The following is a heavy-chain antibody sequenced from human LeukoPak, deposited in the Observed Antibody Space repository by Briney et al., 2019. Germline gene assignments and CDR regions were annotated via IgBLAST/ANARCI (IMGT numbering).Heavy chain of an antibody. Sequence: WASVKVSCKASGYTFTSYGISWVRQAPGQGLEWMGWISANNGNTNYAQKLQGRVTMTTDTSTSTAYMELRSLRSDDTAVYYCAREVWGGWFDPWGQGTLVTVSS. CDR1: GYTFTSYG. V-gene: IGHV1-18*01. CDR3: AREVWGGWFDP. J-gene: IGHJ5*02. D-gene: IGHD3-16*01. CDR2: ISANNGNT.